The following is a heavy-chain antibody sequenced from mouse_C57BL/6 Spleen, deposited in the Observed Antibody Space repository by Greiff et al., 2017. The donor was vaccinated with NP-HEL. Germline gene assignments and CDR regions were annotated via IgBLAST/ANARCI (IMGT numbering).Heavy chain of an antibody. V-gene: IGHV2-2*01. Sequence: VQRVESGPGLVQPSQSLSITCTVSGFSLTSYGVHWVRQSPGKGLEWLGVIWRGGSTDDNAAFISSLSISKDNSKSQVFFKMNSLQADDTAIYYCARGFTTYFDVWGTGTTVTVSS. CDR2: IWRGGST. CDR3: ARGFTTYFDV. CDR1: GFSLTSYG. D-gene: IGHD1-1*01. J-gene: IGHJ1*03.